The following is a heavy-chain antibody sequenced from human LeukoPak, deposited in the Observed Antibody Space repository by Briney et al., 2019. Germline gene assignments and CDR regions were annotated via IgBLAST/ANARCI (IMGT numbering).Heavy chain of an antibody. CDR2: INHSGST. V-gene: IGHV4-39*07. D-gene: IGHD2-2*01. Sequence: PSETLSLTCTVSGGSISSGGYYWSWIRQPPGKGLEWIGEINHSGSTNYNPSLKSRVTISVDTSKNQFSLKLSSVTAADTAVYYCARSYIVVVPAAILSLRRYYYYYYGMDVWGQGTTVTVSS. CDR1: GGSISSGGYY. J-gene: IGHJ6*02. CDR3: ARSYIVVVPAAILSLRRYYYYYYGMDV.